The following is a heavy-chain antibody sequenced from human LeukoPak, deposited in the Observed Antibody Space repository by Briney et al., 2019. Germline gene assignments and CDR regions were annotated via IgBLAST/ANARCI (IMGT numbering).Heavy chain of an antibody. V-gene: IGHV5-51*01. Sequence: GESLKISCKGSGYSFTSYWIGWVRQMPGKGLEWMGIIYPGDSDTRYSPSFQGQVTISADKSISTAYLQWSSLKASDTAMYYCARLYDILTGYYPSPGNHPYYFDYWGQGTLVTVSS. D-gene: IGHD3-9*01. CDR2: IYPGDSDT. J-gene: IGHJ4*02. CDR1: GYSFTSYW. CDR3: ARLYDILTGYYPSPGNHPYYFDY.